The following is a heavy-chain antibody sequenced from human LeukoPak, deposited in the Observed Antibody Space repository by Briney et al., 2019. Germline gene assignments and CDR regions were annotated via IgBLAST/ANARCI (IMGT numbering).Heavy chain of an antibody. CDR3: ARDVGPHSSGSYYYYGMDV. CDR1: GFTFSSYG. Sequence: GGSLRLSCAASGFTFSSYGMHWVRQAPGKGLEWVAFIRYDGSNKYYADSVKGRFTISRDNSKNTLYLQMNSLRAEDTAVYYCARDVGPHSSGSYYYYGMDVWGQGTTVTVSS. J-gene: IGHJ6*02. CDR2: IRYDGSNK. V-gene: IGHV3-30*02. D-gene: IGHD6-19*01.